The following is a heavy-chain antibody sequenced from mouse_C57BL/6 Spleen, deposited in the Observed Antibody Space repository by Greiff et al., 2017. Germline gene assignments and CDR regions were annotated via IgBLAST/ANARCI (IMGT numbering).Heavy chain of an antibody. Sequence: QVQLQQSGAELMKPGASVKLSCKATGYTFTGYWIEWVKQRPGHGLEWIGDILPGSGSTNSNEKFKGKATFTADTSSNTAYMQLSSLTTEDSAIYYCARGGIYLEGFDYWGQGTTLTVSS. D-gene: IGHD5-5*01. V-gene: IGHV1-9*01. CDR1: GYTFTGYW. CDR2: ILPGSGST. J-gene: IGHJ2*01. CDR3: ARGGIYLEGFDY.